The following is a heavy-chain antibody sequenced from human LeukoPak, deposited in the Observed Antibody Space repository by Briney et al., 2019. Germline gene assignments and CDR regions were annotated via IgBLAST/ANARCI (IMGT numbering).Heavy chain of an antibody. J-gene: IGHJ4*02. D-gene: IGHD5-12*01. CDR1: GFTFTNYW. V-gene: IGHV3-7*01. CDR3: ARVAYSAYDYPTLLPPFDY. Sequence: GGSLRLSCAASGFTFTNYWMSWVRQAPGKGLEWVANIKEDGGEKYYVDSVEGRFTISRDNAKNSLYLQMNSLRAEDTAVYYCARVAYSAYDYPTLLPPFDYWGQGTLVTVSS. CDR2: IKEDGGEK.